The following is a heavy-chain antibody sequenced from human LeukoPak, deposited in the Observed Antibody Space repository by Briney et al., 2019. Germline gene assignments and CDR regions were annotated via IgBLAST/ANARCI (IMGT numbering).Heavy chain of an antibody. CDR2: ISRSSSYL. D-gene: IGHD2-21*02. J-gene: IGHJ3*02. CDR3: ARGFQCHGDCYFDALDI. V-gene: IGHV3-21*01. Sequence: GGPVTLSCSPCGLPHRNYSMHWLRPAPGTGLECVWSISRSSSYLYYADSVKGRFTISRDNAKNSLYLQMNSLRADDTAVYYCARGFQCHGDCYFDALDIWGQGTLVTVSS. CDR1: GLPHRNYS.